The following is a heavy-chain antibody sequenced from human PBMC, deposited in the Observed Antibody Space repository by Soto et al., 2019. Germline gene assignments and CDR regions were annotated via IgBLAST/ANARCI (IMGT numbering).Heavy chain of an antibody. CDR2: IYWDDDK. D-gene: IGHD3-22*01. V-gene: IGHV2-5*02. CDR3: AKRLDGFYLDAAFDI. J-gene: IGHJ3*02. CDR1: GFSLSTSGVG. Sequence: SGPTLVNPTQTLTLTCTFSGFSLSTSGVGVGWIRQPPGKALEWLALIYWDDDKRYSPSLKSRLTITKETSKNQVVFTMTKMDPVDTATYYCAKRLDGFYLDAAFDIWGQGKMVTVSS.